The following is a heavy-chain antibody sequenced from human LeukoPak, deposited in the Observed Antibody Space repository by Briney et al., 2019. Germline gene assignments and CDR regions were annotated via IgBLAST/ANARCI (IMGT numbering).Heavy chain of an antibody. CDR2: ISINGGRT. CDR3: VRRSPRDCSTTSCYSSSWYFDY. Sequence: GGSLRLSCSASGFTFSSYAMHWVRQTPGKGLEYVSAISINGGRTYYTDSVKGRFTISRDNAKNTLYLQMSSLRAEDTAVYYCVRRSPRDCSTTSCYSSSWYFDYWGQGTLVTVSS. CDR1: GFTFSSYA. D-gene: IGHD2-2*02. V-gene: IGHV3-64D*06. J-gene: IGHJ4*02.